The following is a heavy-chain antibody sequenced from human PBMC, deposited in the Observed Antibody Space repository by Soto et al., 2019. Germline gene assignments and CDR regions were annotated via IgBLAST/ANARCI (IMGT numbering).Heavy chain of an antibody. V-gene: IGHV1-69*02. D-gene: IGHD3-10*01. J-gene: IGHJ5*02. CDR2: IIPILGIA. CDR1: GGTFSSYT. CDR3: SRLTYYYGSGSYPAFDP. Sequence: RASVKVSFKASGGTFSSYTISWVRQAPGQGLEWMGRIIPILGIANYAQKFQGRVTITADKSTSTAYMELSSLRSEDTAVYYCSRLTYYYGSGSYPAFDPWGQGTLVTVSS.